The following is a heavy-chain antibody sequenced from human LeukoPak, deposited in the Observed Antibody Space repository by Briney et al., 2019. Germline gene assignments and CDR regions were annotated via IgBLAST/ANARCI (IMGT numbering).Heavy chain of an antibody. CDR1: GFTFSSYE. CDR3: ASGSYYSFWDY. J-gene: IGHJ4*02. D-gene: IGHD3-10*01. V-gene: IGHV3-48*03. Sequence: GGSLRLSCAASGFTFSSYEMNWVRQAPGKGLEWILYISSSGSTIYYADSVKGRFTISRDNAKNSLYLEMNSLRAEDTAIYYCASGSYYSFWDYWGQGTLVTVSS. CDR2: ISSSGSTI.